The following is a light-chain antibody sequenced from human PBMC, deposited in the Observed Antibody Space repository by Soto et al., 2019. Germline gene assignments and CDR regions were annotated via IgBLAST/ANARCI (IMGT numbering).Light chain of an antibody. V-gene: IGKV3-15*01. J-gene: IGKJ1*01. CDR1: QSVDIN. CDR2: GAS. Sequence: EIVMTHSPATLSVSAGERVTLSCRASQSVDINLAWYQQKPGQAPRIVIYGASTRATDMPGTFSGSGSGTEFTLTISRLQSEDFGVYYCQKYKNWPRTCGQGTKVDIK. CDR3: QKYKNWPRT.